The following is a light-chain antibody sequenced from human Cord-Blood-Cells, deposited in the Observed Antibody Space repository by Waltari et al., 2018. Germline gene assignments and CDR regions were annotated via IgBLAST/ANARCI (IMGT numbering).Light chain of an antibody. V-gene: IGKV4-1*01. CDR3: QQYYSTPFT. J-gene: IGKJ3*01. CDR2: WAS. Sequence: DIVMTQSPDSLAVSLGERATIHCKSSQSVLYSSNNKNYVAWYKQKPGQPPKLLIYWASTRESGVPDRFSGSGSGTDFTLTISSLQAEDVAVYYCQQYYSTPFTFGPGTKVDIK. CDR1: QSVLYSSNNKNY.